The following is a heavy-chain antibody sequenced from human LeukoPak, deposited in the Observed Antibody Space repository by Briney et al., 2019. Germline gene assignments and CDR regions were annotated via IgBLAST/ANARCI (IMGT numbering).Heavy chain of an antibody. D-gene: IGHD2-15*01. Sequence: PGGSLRLSCAASGFTFSSYAMSWVRQAPGKGLEWVSAISGSGGSTYYADSVKGRFTISRDNSKNTLYLQMNSLRAEDTDVYYWARSPGKCSGGSCATGYWGQGTLVTVSS. CDR2: ISGSGGST. J-gene: IGHJ4*02. CDR1: GFTFSSYA. CDR3: ARSPGKCSGGSCATGY. V-gene: IGHV3-23*01.